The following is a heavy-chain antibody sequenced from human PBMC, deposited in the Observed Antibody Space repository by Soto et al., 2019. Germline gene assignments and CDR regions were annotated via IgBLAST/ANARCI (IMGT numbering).Heavy chain of an antibody. D-gene: IGHD2-8*01. CDR3: VRDGYCTYGSCYTNFFDY. Sequence: EVQLVESGGGLVQPGGSLRLSCAASGFMFNNFGMNWVRQAPGKGLEWISYFGRDDSIIYYADSVKGRFTVSRDNAKNSLFLQMNSLRDEDTAVYFCVRDGYCTYGSCYTNFFDYWGQGTLVTVSS. CDR2: FGRDDSII. V-gene: IGHV3-48*02. CDR1: GFMFNNFG. J-gene: IGHJ4*02.